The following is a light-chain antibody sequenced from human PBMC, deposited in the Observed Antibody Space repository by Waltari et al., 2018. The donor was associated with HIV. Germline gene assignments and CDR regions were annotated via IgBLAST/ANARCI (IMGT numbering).Light chain of an antibody. CDR1: QTINTW. CDR2: KAS. V-gene: IGKV1-5*03. Sequence: DIQMAQSPSTLAASVGDRVTLTCRASQTINTWLAWYHQKPGGAPQLLIYKASTLENGVPSRFSGSGSGTEFTLTISRLQPDDVGFYYCQQYSSYWTFGQGTKVQVK. CDR3: QQYSSYWT. J-gene: IGKJ1*01.